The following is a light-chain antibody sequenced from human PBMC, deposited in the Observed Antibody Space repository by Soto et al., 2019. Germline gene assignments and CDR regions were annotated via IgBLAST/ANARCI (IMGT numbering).Light chain of an antibody. CDR2: DAS. CDR3: QQRSNWPRFT. V-gene: IGKV3-11*01. Sequence: EIVLTQSPATRSLSPGERATLSCRASQSVSSYLAWYQQKPGQAPRLLIYDASNRATGIPARFSGSGSGTDFTLTISSLEPEDFAVYYCQQRSNWPRFTFGPGTKVDI. J-gene: IGKJ3*01. CDR1: QSVSSY.